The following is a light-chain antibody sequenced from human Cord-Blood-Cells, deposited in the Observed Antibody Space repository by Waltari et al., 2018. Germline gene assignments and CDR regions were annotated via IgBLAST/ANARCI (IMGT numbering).Light chain of an antibody. Sequence: QSALPPPASVSGAAGQSITISSTGSSSAVGGYNHAHCYQQPPGKTSRLMIYYVSNRPSGVYNRFSGSKSGNTASLTISGLQAEDEADYYCSSYTSSSTLGVFGGGTKLTVL. CDR1: SSAVGGYNH. J-gene: IGLJ3*02. V-gene: IGLV2-14*01. CDR3: SSYTSSSTLGV. CDR2: YVS.